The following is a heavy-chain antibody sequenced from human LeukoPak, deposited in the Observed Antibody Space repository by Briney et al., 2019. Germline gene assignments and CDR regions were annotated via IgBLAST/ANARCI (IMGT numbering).Heavy chain of an antibody. CDR3: VSFYETN. CDR1: GFTFSSSA. V-gene: IGHV3-23*01. CDR2: ISNNGGYT. J-gene: IGHJ4*02. D-gene: IGHD2-2*01. Sequence: GGSLRLSCAASGFTFSSSAMSWVRQAPGKGLEWVSAISNNGGYTYYADSVQGRFTISRDNSKSTLCLQMNNLRAEDTAVHYCVSFYETNWGRGTLVTVSS.